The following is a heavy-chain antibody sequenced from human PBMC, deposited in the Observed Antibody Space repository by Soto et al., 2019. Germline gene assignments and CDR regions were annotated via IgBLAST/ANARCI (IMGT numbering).Heavy chain of an antibody. J-gene: IGHJ3*02. Sequence: EVQLVESGGGLVKPGGSLRLSCAASGFTFSSYSMNWVRQAPGKGLEWVSSISSSSSYIYYADSVKGRFTISRDNAKNSLYLQMKSLRAEDTAVYYCARDLGDVVVVAAIQGDAFDIWGQGTMVTVSS. D-gene: IGHD2-15*01. CDR2: ISSSSSYI. CDR1: GFTFSSYS. V-gene: IGHV3-21*01. CDR3: ARDLGDVVVVAAIQGDAFDI.